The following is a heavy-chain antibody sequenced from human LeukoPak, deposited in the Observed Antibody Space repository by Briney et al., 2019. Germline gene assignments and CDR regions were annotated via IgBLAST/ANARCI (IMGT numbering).Heavy chain of an antibody. CDR3: ARDKVDSSSLYYFDH. Sequence: GESLRLSCAASGFTFTTYWMTWVRQAPGKGLEWVANINQDGTEKYYVDSVKGRFTISRDNAKNSLYLQMNSLRAEDTAVYYCARDKVDSSSLYYFDHWGQGTLVTVSS. J-gene: IGHJ4*02. V-gene: IGHV3-7*01. CDR1: GFTFTTYW. CDR2: INQDGTEK. D-gene: IGHD6-6*01.